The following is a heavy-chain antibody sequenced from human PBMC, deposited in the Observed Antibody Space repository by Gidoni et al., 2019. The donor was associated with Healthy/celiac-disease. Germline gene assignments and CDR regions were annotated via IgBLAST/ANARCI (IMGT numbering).Heavy chain of an antibody. CDR2: SSTSSGTI. Sequence: VQLVASGEGLVQPGGSLRLSCAASGFTFARYSMNWVRQAPGKGLEWVSFSSTSSGTIYYADSLKGRFTISRDNAKNSLFLQMNSLRAEDTAVYYCARGIPPGVGTTPIDYWGQGTLVTVSS. V-gene: IGHV3-48*01. CDR3: ARGIPPGVGTTPIDY. CDR1: GFTFARYS. J-gene: IGHJ4*02. D-gene: IGHD1-26*01.